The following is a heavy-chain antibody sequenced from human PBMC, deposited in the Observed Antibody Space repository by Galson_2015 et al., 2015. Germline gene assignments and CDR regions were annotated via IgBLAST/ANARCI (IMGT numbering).Heavy chain of an antibody. D-gene: IGHD2-15*01. CDR1: S. CDR2: IYYIGNA. CDR3: ARDGKVANAFDI. V-gene: IGHV4-59*01. Sequence: SWSWIRQPPGKGLEWIGYIYYIGNATYNPSLKSRVTISIDTSKNQFSLKLSSVTAADTAVYYCARDGKVANAFDIWGQGTMVTVSS. J-gene: IGHJ3*02.